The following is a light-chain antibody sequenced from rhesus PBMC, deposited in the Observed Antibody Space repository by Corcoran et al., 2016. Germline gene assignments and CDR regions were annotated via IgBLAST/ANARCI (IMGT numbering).Light chain of an antibody. CDR1: SSDIGAYNR. CDR3: SSLATSGTSTSTYI. Sequence: QAAPTQSPSVSGSPGQSVTISCTGTSSDIGAYNRVSWYQQHPGKVPKLILSEVTKRPSGISDRFSGSKSGNTASLTISGLQTEDEADYYCSSLATSGTSTSTYIFGVGTRLTVL. J-gene: IGLJ1*01. V-gene: IGLV2-13*02. CDR2: EVT.